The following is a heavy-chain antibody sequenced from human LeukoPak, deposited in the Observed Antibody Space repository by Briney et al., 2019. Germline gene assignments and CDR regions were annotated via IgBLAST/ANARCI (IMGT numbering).Heavy chain of an antibody. V-gene: IGHV3-53*01. CDR3: ARDLSYYGMDV. J-gene: IGHJ6*02. CDR1: GFTVSSNY. CDR2: IYRGGST. D-gene: IGHD2/OR15-2a*01. Sequence: GGSLRLSCAASGFTVSSNYMSWVRQAPGKGLEWVSVIYRGGSTYYADSVKGRFTISRDNSKNTLYLQMNSLRAEDTAVYYCARDLSYYGMDVWGQGTTVTVSS.